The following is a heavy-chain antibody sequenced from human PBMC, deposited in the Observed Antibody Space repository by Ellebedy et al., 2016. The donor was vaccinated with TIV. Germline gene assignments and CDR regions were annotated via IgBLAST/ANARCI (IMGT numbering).Heavy chain of an antibody. CDR3: ARGLGGYRSDY. CDR1: GFTFSTYG. Sequence: LSLTCAASGFTFSTYGMHWVRQAPGKGLEWVAVIYYDGSNKYYADSVKGRFTISRDNSKNTLYLQMNSLRAEDTALYYCARGLGGYRSDYWGQGTLVTVSS. CDR2: IYYDGSNK. V-gene: IGHV3-33*01. J-gene: IGHJ4*02. D-gene: IGHD3-22*01.